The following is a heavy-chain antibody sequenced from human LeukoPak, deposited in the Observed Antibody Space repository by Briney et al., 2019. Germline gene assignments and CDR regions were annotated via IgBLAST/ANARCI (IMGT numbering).Heavy chain of an antibody. CDR3: ARGGYCSSTRCQYYFDY. Sequence: SETLSLTCALYGASFSGYYWSWIRQPPGKGLEWIGEINHSGSTNYHPPLKSRVTISVDTSKNQFSMKLSSVTAADTAVYYCARGGYCSSTRCQYYFDYWGQGTLVTVSS. D-gene: IGHD2-2*03. CDR1: GASFSGYY. J-gene: IGHJ4*02. V-gene: IGHV4-34*01. CDR2: INHSGST.